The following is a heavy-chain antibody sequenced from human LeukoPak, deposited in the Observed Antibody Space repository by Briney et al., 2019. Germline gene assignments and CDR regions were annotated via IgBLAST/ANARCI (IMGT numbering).Heavy chain of an antibody. Sequence: KAGGSLRLSCAASGFTFSNYNMNWVRQAPGKTMEWVSSITSSGTYIFYADSVRGRFTISRDNSKNTLYLQMNSLRAEDTAVYYCASERPWYYYDSSGYYYFDYWGQGTLVTVSS. D-gene: IGHD3-22*01. CDR3: ASERPWYYYDSSGYYYFDY. CDR2: ITSSGTYI. CDR1: GFTFSNYN. V-gene: IGHV3-21*04. J-gene: IGHJ4*02.